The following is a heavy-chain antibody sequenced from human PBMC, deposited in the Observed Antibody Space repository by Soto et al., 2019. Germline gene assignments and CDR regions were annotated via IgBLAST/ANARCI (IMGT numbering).Heavy chain of an antibody. Sequence: PXVSLLLSCAASGFTFSSYAMSWVRQAPGKGLEWVSAISGSGGSTYYADSVKGRFTISRDNSKNTLYLQMNSLRAEDTAVYYCANLAATVVTLSIVDYWGQGTLVTVSS. V-gene: IGHV3-23*01. J-gene: IGHJ4*02. CDR1: GFTFSSYA. CDR2: ISGSGGST. CDR3: ANLAATVVTLSIVDY. D-gene: IGHD4-17*01.